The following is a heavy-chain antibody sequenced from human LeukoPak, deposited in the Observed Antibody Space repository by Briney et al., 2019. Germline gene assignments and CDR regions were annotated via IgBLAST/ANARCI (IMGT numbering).Heavy chain of an antibody. J-gene: IGHJ4*02. D-gene: IGHD6-13*01. CDR2: ISSSGSTI. V-gene: IGHV3-11*01. CDR3: ARGWSSSYSFDY. Sequence: GGSLRLSCAASGFTFSDYYMSWIRQAPGKGLEWVSYISSSGSTIYYADSVKGRFTIPRGNAKNSLYLQINSLRAEDTAVYYCARGWSSSYSFDYWGQGTLVTVSS. CDR1: GFTFSDYY.